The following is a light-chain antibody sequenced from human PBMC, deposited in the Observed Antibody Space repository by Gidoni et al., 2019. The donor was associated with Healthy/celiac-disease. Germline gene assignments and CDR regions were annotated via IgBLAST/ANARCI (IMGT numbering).Light chain of an antibody. CDR1: QSVSSY. Sequence: EIVLTQSPATLSLSPGERATLSSRASQSVSSYLAWYQQKPGQAPRLLIYDASHRATGIPARFSGSGSGTDFTLTISSLEPEDFAVYYCQQRSNWPPVTFGQGTRLEIK. CDR3: QQRSNWPPVT. J-gene: IGKJ5*01. V-gene: IGKV3-11*01. CDR2: DAS.